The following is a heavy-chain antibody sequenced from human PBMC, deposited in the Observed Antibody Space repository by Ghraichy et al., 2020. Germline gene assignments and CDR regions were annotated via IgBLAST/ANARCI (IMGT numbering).Heavy chain of an antibody. J-gene: IGHJ6*02. Sequence: GGSLRLSCAASGFTFSSYGMHWVRQAPGKGLEWVAFIRYDGSNKYYADSVKGRFTISRDNSKNTLYLQMNSLRAEDTAVYYCAKEIRGLAPSNYYGMDVWGQGTTVTVSS. D-gene: IGHD3/OR15-3a*01. CDR2: IRYDGSNK. V-gene: IGHV3-30*02. CDR3: AKEIRGLAPSNYYGMDV. CDR1: GFTFSSYG.